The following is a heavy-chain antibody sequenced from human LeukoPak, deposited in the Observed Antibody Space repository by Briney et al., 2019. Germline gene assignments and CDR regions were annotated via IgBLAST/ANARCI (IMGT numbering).Heavy chain of an antibody. CDR1: GFTVSTNY. Sequence: GGSLRLSCAASGFTVSTNYMTWVRQAPGKGLEWVSVIYSSGSTYYADSVKGRFTISRDNSKNTLYLQMNSLRAEDTAVYYCATPLEENYYYYMDVWGKGTTVTVSS. CDR3: ATPLEENYYYYMDV. D-gene: IGHD5-24*01. J-gene: IGHJ6*03. V-gene: IGHV3-53*01. CDR2: IYSSGST.